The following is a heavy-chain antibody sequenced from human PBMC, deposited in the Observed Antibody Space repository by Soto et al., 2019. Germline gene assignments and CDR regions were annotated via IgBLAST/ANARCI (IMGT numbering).Heavy chain of an antibody. Sequence: PCCSLKICCAASGFTVNNYLMSWVRQDLGKGLEWVSAIGGRGDTTYYADSVKGRFTISRDSSKNTLNLHMANLRVDDTAVYYCARASAPPDYDFWSGSPWFDLWGQGTLVIVFS. J-gene: IGHJ5*02. CDR3: ARASAPPDYDFWSGSPWFDL. CDR1: GFTVNNYL. D-gene: IGHD3-3*01. CDR2: IGGRGDTT. V-gene: IGHV3-23*01.